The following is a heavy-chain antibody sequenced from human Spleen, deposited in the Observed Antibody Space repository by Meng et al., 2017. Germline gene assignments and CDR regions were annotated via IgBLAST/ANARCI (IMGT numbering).Heavy chain of an antibody. J-gene: IGHJ4*02. CDR1: GCTCSGSW. Sequence: GESLKISCVASGCTCSGSWMHWVRQDPGKGLVWVSRINPDAGITTYADSVKGRFTISGDDAKNTVYLQMNSLRAEDTAVYYCARDADWVIFDHWGQGALVTVSS. CDR3: ARDADWVIFDH. D-gene: IGHD3-9*01. CDR2: INPDAGIT. V-gene: IGHV3-74*03.